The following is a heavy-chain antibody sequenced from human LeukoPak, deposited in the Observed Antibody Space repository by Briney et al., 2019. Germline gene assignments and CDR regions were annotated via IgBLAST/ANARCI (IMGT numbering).Heavy chain of an antibody. V-gene: IGHV3-7*01. CDR3: AKDPITYYYDSSGYYPDY. CDR2: IKKDGSEK. Sequence: GGSLRLSCAVSGFTFSSHWMSWVRQAPGKGLEWVANIKKDGSEKYYVDAVKGRFTISRDNAKTSLYLQMNSLRAEDTAVYYCAKDPITYYYDSSGYYPDYWGQGTLVTVSS. J-gene: IGHJ4*02. D-gene: IGHD3-22*01. CDR1: GFTFSSHW.